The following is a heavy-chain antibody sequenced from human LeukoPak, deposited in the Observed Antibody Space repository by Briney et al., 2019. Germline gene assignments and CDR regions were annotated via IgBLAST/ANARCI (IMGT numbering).Heavy chain of an antibody. CDR1: GFTSSSFS. CDR2: IDSDVIST. J-gene: IGHJ1*01. Sequence: GRSLCPSCAASGFTSSSFSTDWVRHVPGNGLVWVSRIDSDVISTTYADSVKGRFTICRDNAKNTLYLQVSGLRADDRAVYFCARDHDSDYGGRYFQHWGQGSLVTVSS. D-gene: IGHD4-23*01. CDR3: ARDHDSDYGGRYFQH. V-gene: IGHV3-74*01.